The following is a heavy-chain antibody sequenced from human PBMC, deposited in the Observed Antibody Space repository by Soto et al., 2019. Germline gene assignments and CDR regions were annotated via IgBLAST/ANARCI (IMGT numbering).Heavy chain of an antibody. V-gene: IGHV3-23*01. CDR2: INGSGAST. J-gene: IGHJ4*02. Sequence: GGSLRLSCAASGFTFSSYAMSWVRQAPGKGLEWVSGINGSGASTYYADSVKGRFTISRDNSKNTLYLQMSSLRAEDTAVYYCAKSPMVRGVSLSDYWGQGTLVTVSS. CDR3: AKSPMVRGVSLSDY. D-gene: IGHD3-10*01. CDR1: GFTFSSYA.